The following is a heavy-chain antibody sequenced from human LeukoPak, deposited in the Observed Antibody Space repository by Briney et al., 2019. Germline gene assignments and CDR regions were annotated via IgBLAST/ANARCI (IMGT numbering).Heavy chain of an antibody. D-gene: IGHD2-15*01. CDR1: GFTFSSYS. Sequence: PGGSLRLSCAASGFTFSSYSMNWVRQAPGKGLEWVSYISSSSSTIYYADSVKGRFTISRDNAKNSLYLQMNSLRAEDTAVYYCAREGVATIDYWGQGTLVTVSS. CDR3: AREGVATIDY. J-gene: IGHJ4*02. CDR2: ISSSSSTI. V-gene: IGHV3-48*01.